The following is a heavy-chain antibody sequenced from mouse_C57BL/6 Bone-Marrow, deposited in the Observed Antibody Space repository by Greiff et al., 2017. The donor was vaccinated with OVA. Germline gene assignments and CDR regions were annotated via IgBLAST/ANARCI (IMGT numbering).Heavy chain of an antibody. D-gene: IGHD1-1*01. V-gene: IGHV1-81*01. Sequence: QVQLKESGAELARPGASVKLSCKASGYTFTSYGISWVKQRTGQGLEWIGEIYPRSGNTYYNEKFKGKATLTADKSSSTAYMELRSLTSEDSAVYFCARYPDYYGSSYNYAMDYWGQGTSVTVSS. CDR2: IYPRSGNT. CDR3: ARYPDYYGSSYNYAMDY. J-gene: IGHJ4*01. CDR1: GYTFTSYG.